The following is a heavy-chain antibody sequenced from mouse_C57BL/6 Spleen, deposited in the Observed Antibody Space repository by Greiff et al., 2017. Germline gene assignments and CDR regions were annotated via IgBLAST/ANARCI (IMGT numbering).Heavy chain of an antibody. CDR1: GYTFTSYW. J-gene: IGHJ2*01. CDR2: IHPNSGST. CDR3: ATYDYDPYFDY. V-gene: IGHV1-64*01. D-gene: IGHD2-4*01. Sequence: QVQLQQPGAELVKPGASVKLSCKASGYTFTSYWMHWVKQRPGQGLAWIGMIHPNSGSTNYNEKFKSKATLTVDKSSSTAYMQLSSLTSEDSAVYYCATYDYDPYFDYWGQGTTLTVSS.